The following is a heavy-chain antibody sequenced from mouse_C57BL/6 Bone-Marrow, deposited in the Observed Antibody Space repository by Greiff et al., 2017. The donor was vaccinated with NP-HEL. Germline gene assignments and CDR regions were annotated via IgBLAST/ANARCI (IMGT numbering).Heavy chain of an antibody. CDR1: GYAFSSYW. D-gene: IGHD1-1*01. CDR2: IYPGDGDT. J-gene: IGHJ3*01. V-gene: IGHV1-80*01. CDR3: ARRGVITTVVGKAWFAY. Sequence: QVQLQQSGAELVKPGASVKISCKASGYAFSSYWMNWVKQRPGKGLEWIGQIYPGDGDTNYNGKFKGKATLTADKSSSTAYMQRSSLTSEDSAVYFCARRGVITTVVGKAWFAYWGQGTLVTVSA.